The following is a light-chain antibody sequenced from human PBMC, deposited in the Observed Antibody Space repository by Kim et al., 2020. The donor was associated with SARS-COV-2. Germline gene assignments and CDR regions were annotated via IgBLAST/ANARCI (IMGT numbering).Light chain of an antibody. J-gene: IGKJ2*01. CDR2: GAS. CDR1: QSVRRD. V-gene: IGKV3D-15*01. Sequence: VSPGERATLSCRASQSVRRDLAWYQQKPGQAPRLLFYGASSRATGIPDRFSGSGFGTDFTLTISRLEPEDFAVYYCQQYNDWPPDTVSQGTKLEI. CDR3: QQYNDWPPDT.